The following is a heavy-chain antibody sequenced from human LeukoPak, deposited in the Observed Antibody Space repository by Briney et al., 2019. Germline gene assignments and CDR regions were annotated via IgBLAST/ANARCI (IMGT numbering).Heavy chain of an antibody. CDR2: ISSSGSTI. CDR3: ARVFPTYYYDSSGPFDY. Sequence: GGSLRLSCAASGFSFSSYWMSWVRQAPGKGLEWVSYISSSGSTIYYADSVKGRFTISRDNAKNSLYLQMNSLRAEDAAVYYCARVFPTYYYDSSGPFDYWGQGTLVTVSS. J-gene: IGHJ4*02. CDR1: GFSFSSYW. D-gene: IGHD3-22*01. V-gene: IGHV3-48*04.